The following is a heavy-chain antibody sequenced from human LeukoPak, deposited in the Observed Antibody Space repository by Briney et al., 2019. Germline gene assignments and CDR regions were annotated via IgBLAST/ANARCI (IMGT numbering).Heavy chain of an antibody. V-gene: IGHV3-9*01. D-gene: IGHD3-22*01. CDR1: GFTFDDYA. J-gene: IGHJ4*02. CDR3: ARYYYDSSGYYPPFWDY. CDR2: ISWNSGSI. Sequence: PGGSLRLSCAASGFTFDDYAMHWVRQAPGKGLEWVSGISWNSGSIGYADSVKGRFTISRDNAKNSLYLQMNSLRAEDTALYYCARYYYDSSGYYPPFWDYWGQGTLVTVSS.